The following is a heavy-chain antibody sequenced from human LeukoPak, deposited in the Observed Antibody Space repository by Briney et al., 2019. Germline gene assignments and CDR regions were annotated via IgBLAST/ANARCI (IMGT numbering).Heavy chain of an antibody. J-gene: IGHJ6*04. D-gene: IGHD3-10*02. V-gene: IGHV3-7*01. CDR1: GFTFSNYW. Sequence: GGSLRLSCAASGFTFSNYWMSWVRQAPGKGLEWVANIKDDGSGKYYVDSLKGRFTISRDNAKNSLYLQMNSLRAEDTAVYYCAELGITMIGGVWGKGTTVTISS. CDR3: AELGITMIGGV. CDR2: IKDDGSGK.